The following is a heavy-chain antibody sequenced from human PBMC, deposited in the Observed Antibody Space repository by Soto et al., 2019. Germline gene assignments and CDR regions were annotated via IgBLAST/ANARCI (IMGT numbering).Heavy chain of an antibody. J-gene: IGHJ6*02. V-gene: IGHV1-69*06. CDR3: ARDPLRYWAIRDCYYVMDV. CDR1: GGTFSSYA. CDR2: IIPIFGTA. Sequence: SVKVSCKASGGTFSSYAISWVRQAPGQGLEWMGGIIPIFGTANYAQRFQGRVTITADKSTSTAYMELSSLISEDTAVYYCARDPLRYWAIRDCYYVMDVWGQGTTVTVSS. D-gene: IGHD3-9*01.